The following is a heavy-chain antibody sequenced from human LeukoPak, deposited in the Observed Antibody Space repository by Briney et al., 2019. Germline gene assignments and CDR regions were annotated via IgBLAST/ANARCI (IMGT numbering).Heavy chain of an antibody. D-gene: IGHD4-11*01. CDR2: IWYDGSNK. CDR3: AKDGRYSNYVDYYYYMDV. CDR1: GFTFSSYG. Sequence: GGSLRLSCAASGFTFSSYGMHWVRQAPGKGLEWVAVIWYDGSNKYYADSVKGRFTISRDNSKNTLYLQMNSLRAEDTAVYYCAKDGRYSNYVDYYYYMDVWGKGTTVTVSS. J-gene: IGHJ6*03. V-gene: IGHV3-33*06.